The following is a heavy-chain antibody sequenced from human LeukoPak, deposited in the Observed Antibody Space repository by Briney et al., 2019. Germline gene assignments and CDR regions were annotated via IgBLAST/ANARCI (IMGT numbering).Heavy chain of an antibody. CDR3: ARALNYDILTGPYYFDF. CDR2: ASTYNADT. CDR1: GYTFNKYT. V-gene: IGHV1-18*01. D-gene: IGHD3-9*01. Sequence: GASVRVSCKASGYTFNKYTIAWVRQAPGQGLEWVGWASTYNADTNYAEKFQGRVTMTTDTSTSTGYMELRNLRSDDAAVYYCARALNYDILTGPYYFDFWGQGTLVIVSS. J-gene: IGHJ4*02.